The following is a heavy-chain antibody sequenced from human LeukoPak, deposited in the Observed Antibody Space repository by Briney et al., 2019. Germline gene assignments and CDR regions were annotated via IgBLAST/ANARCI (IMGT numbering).Heavy chain of an antibody. J-gene: IGHJ4*02. D-gene: IGHD2-21*02. CDR1: GGSISSYY. CDR3: ARHGLGLLSPFDY. V-gene: IGHV4-59*08. CDR2: IYYSGST. Sequence: PSETLSLTCTVSGGSISSYYWSWIRQPPGKGLEWIGYIYYSGSTNYNPSLKSRVTISVDTSKNQFSLKLSSVTAADTAVYYCARHGLGLLSPFDYWGQGTLVTVSS.